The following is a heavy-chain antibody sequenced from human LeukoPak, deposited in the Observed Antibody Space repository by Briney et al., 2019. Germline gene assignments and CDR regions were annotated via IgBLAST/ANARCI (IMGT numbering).Heavy chain of an antibody. CDR2: IFYNDAT. Sequence: SETLSLTCTVSGGSISSSSYYWGWIRQPPGKGLEWIGTIFYNDATQYNPSLKSRVTISLDTSRNQFSLKLSSVTAADTAVYYCARVTTFGVVDYYYYYYYMDVWGKGTTVTVSS. CDR3: ARVTTFGVVDYYYYYYYMDV. D-gene: IGHD3-3*01. V-gene: IGHV4-39*07. CDR1: GGSISSSSYY. J-gene: IGHJ6*03.